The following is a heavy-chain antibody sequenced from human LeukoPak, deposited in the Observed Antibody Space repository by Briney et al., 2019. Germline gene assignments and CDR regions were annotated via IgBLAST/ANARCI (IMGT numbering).Heavy chain of an antibody. V-gene: IGHV3-23*01. J-gene: IGHJ4*02. CDR1: GFTFSSYA. D-gene: IGHD3-22*01. Sequence: GGSLRLSCAASGFTFSSYAMSLVRQAPGKGPEWASAISGSGGSTFYADSVKGRFTISRDNSKNTLYLQMNSLRAEDTAVYYCAKHLNYYDSSGTRRNFDYWGQGTLVTVSS. CDR2: ISGSGGST. CDR3: AKHLNYYDSSGTRRNFDY.